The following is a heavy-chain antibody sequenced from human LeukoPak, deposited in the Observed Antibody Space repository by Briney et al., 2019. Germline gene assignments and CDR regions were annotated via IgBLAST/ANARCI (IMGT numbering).Heavy chain of an antibody. Sequence: ASVKVSCKASGYTFTSYGISWVRQAPGQGLEWMGWISAYNGNTNYAQKLQGRVTMTTDTSTSTAYMELRSLRSDDTAVYYCARGDYDFWSGYYTGRGPFDPWGQGTLVTVSS. CDR1: GYTFTSYG. V-gene: IGHV1-18*01. CDR3: ARGDYDFWSGYYTGRGPFDP. CDR2: ISAYNGNT. J-gene: IGHJ5*02. D-gene: IGHD3-3*01.